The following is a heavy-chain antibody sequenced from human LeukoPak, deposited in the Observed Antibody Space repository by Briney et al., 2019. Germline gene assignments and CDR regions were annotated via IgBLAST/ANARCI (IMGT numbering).Heavy chain of an antibody. D-gene: IGHD2-2*01. J-gene: IGHJ6*03. CDR3: ASRYCSSTSCYDYYYYYMDV. CDR1: GYTFTSYG. V-gene: IGHV1-69*05. Sequence: SVKVSCKASGYTFTSYGISWVRQAPGQGLEWMGGIIPTFGTANYAQKFQGGVTITTDESTSTAYMELSSLRSEDTAVYYCASRYCSSTSCYDYYYYYMDVWGKGTTVTVSS. CDR2: IIPTFGTA.